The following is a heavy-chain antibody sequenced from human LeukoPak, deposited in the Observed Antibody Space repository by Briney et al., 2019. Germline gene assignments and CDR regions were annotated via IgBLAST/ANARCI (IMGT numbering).Heavy chain of an antibody. CDR2: MNPNSGNT. V-gene: IGHV1-8*01. J-gene: IGHJ4*02. CDR3: ARRERGYSGHGTKGDFDY. D-gene: IGHD5-12*01. CDR1: GYTFTSYD. Sequence: ASVKVSCKASGYTFTSYDINWVRQATGQGLEWMGWMNPNSGNTGYAQKFQGRVTMTRNTSISTAYMELSSLRSEDTAVYYCARRERGYSGHGTKGDFDYWGQGTLVTVSS.